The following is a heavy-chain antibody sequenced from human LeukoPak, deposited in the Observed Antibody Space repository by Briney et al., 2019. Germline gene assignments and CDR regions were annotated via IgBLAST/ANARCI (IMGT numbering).Heavy chain of an antibody. D-gene: IGHD1-14*01. Sequence: PSETLSLTCTVSGASFSSPTFYWAWVRQAPGKGLEWIGSIYFSGFTHYSPSLKSRITISIDTSNNQFSLSLRSVTAADTAMYHCASRAGPRTGLNWFDPWGPGTLVTVSS. CDR3: ASRAGPRTGLNWFDP. CDR1: GASFSSPTFY. J-gene: IGHJ5*02. V-gene: IGHV4-39*01. CDR2: IYFSGFT.